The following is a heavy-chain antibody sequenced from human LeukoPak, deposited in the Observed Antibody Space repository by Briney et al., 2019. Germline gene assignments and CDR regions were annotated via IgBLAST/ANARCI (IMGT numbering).Heavy chain of an antibody. CDR2: ISGGGGST. V-gene: IGHV3-23*01. D-gene: IGHD2-2*01. CDR1: GCTFIRYV. CDR3: AKGGYCSSTSCYVGWFDP. Sequence: GGSLRPSCAASGCTFIRYVMNWVRQAAGKGLEGVSVISGGGGSTYYADSVKGRFTISRDNSKNTLFLQMNSLRAEDTAVYYCAKGGYCSSTSCYVGWFDPWGQGTLVTVSS. J-gene: IGHJ5*02.